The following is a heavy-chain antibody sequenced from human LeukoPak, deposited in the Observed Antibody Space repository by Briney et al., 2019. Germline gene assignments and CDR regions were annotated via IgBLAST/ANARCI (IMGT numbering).Heavy chain of an antibody. D-gene: IGHD3-22*01. CDR3: ARDFDYYDSSGPPRD. CDR1: GFTFSSYG. V-gene: IGHV3-30*03. Sequence: PGGSLRLSCAASGFTFSSYGMHWVRQAPGKGLEWVAVISYDGSNKYYADSVKGRFTISRDNSKNTLYLQMNSLRAEDTAVYYCARDFDYYDSSGPPRDWGQGTLVTVSS. J-gene: IGHJ4*02. CDR2: ISYDGSNK.